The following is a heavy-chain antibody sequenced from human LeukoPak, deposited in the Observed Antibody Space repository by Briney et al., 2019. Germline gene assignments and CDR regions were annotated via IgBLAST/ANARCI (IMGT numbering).Heavy chain of an antibody. CDR2: INPSGGST. CDR3: ARVGGGDTWNY. D-gene: IGHD2-21*02. V-gene: IGHV1-46*03. J-gene: IGHJ4*02. CDR1: GYTFTSYY. Sequence: ASVKVSCKASGYTFTSYYMHWVRQAPGHRLEWMGIINPSGGSTSYAQKFQVRVTMTRDTSTSTVYMELSSLRSEDTAVYYCARVGGGDTWNYWGQGTLVTVSS.